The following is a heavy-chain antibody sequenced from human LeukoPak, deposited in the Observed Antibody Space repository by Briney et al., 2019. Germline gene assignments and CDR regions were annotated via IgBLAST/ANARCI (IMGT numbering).Heavy chain of an antibody. D-gene: IGHD3-10*01. V-gene: IGHV4-59*01. CDR3: ARGESEDYYGSGSTFDP. J-gene: IGHJ5*02. CDR1: GGSISNFY. CDR2: ISYSGST. Sequence: SETLSLTCTVSGGSISNFYWTWIRQSPGKGLEWIGYISYSGSTNYNPSLKSRVTISVDTSKNQFSLKLSSVTAADTAVYYCARGESEDYYGSGSTFDPWGQGTLVTVSS.